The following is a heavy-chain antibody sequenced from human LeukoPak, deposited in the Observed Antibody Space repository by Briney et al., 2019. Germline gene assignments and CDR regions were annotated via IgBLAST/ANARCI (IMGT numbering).Heavy chain of an antibody. V-gene: IGHV4-59*01. CDR3: ARAYYDILTGFYGMDV. J-gene: IGHJ6*02. Sequence: PSETLCLACTVSGDSISSYYWSWIRQPPGKGLEWIGYIYYSGSTNYNPSLKSRVTISVDTSKNQFSLKLSSVTAADTAVYYCARAYYDILTGFYGMDVWGQGTTVTVSS. D-gene: IGHD3-9*01. CDR2: IYYSGST. CDR1: GDSISSYY.